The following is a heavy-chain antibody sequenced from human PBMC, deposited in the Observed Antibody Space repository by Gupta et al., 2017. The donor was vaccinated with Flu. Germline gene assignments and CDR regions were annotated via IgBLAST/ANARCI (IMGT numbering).Heavy chain of an antibody. CDR2: VYSSGST. CDR1: GVSISSGSFS. D-gene: IGHD2-15*01. Sequence: QVQLQESGPGLVKPSQTLSLTCTVSGVSISSGSFSWSWIRQPAGKGLEWIGRVYSSGSTNCNPALEGRVTMSVDTSKNQLSLKLRSATAAETAVDYGARGDCGGGSCYLDAGGQGTLVTV. CDR3: ARGDCGGGSCYLDA. V-gene: IGHV4-61*02. J-gene: IGHJ4*03.